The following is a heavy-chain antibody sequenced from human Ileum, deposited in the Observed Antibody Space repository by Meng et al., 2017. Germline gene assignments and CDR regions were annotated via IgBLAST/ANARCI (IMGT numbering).Heavy chain of an antibody. V-gene: IGHV4-34*01. J-gene: IGHJ5*02. Sequence: LXQGGAAGLNXXGPPALPCXXXGGSFSCYYWSWCRQPPGKGLEWIGEINHSGSTNYNPSLKSRVTISVDTSKNQFSLKLSSVTAADTAVYYCARGGPWFDPWGQGTLVTVSS. CDR1: GGSFSCYY. CDR3: ARGGPWFDP. CDR2: INHSGST.